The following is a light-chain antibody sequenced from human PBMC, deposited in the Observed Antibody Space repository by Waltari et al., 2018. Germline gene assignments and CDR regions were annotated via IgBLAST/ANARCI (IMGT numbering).Light chain of an antibody. V-gene: IGLV2-11*01. CDR3: CAYAGSNIFV. CDR2: DVH. J-gene: IGLJ1*01. CDR1: SSDIGSYHC. Sequence: QSALTQPRSVSGSPGQSVTISCTGTSSDIGSYHCVSWYQQQSGKAPKVIIYDVHERPSGVPDRFSGSRSGNTASLTISRLQADDEGEYYCCAYAGSNIFVFGVGTQLTVL.